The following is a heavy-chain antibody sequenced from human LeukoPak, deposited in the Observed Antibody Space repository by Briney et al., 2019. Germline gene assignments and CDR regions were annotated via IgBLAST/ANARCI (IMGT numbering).Heavy chain of an antibody. V-gene: IGHV1-18*03. CDR1: GYPFSTYG. CDR2: ISTHNGKT. CDR3: ARDVGTTHFDF. Sequence: ASVKVSCKASGYPFSTYGISWVRQAPGQGLQWMAWISTHNGKTDYAQNFQDRVTVTRDTSTSTAYMELRGLRSDDMAVYFCARDVGTTHFDFWGQGTLVTVSS. J-gene: IGHJ4*02. D-gene: IGHD5-12*01.